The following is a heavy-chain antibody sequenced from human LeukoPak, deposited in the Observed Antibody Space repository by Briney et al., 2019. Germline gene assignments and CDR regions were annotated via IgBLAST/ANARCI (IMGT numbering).Heavy chain of an antibody. CDR2: IYHSGST. V-gene: IGHV4-30-2*01. J-gene: IGHJ4*02. Sequence: SETLSLTCTVSGGSISSGGYYWSWIRQPPGKGLEWIGYIYHSGSTYYNPSLKSRVTISVDRSKNQFSLKLSSVTAADTAVYYCARIPIVVIASGGYWGQGTLVTVSS. CDR1: GGSISSGGYY. CDR3: ARIPIVVIASGGY. D-gene: IGHD3-22*01.